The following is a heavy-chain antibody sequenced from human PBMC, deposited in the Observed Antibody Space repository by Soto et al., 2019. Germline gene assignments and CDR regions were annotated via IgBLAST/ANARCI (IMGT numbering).Heavy chain of an antibody. CDR2: INPNSGGT. Sequence: ASVKVSCKASGYTFTGYYMHWVRQAPGQGLEWMGWINPNSGGTNYAQKFQGWVTMTRDTSISTAYMELSRLRSDDTAVYYCARDVRSETGSYYNRPDLPDYWGQGTLVTVSS. J-gene: IGHJ4*02. D-gene: IGHD3-10*01. CDR3: ARDVRSETGSYYNRPDLPDY. V-gene: IGHV1-2*04. CDR1: GYTFTGYY.